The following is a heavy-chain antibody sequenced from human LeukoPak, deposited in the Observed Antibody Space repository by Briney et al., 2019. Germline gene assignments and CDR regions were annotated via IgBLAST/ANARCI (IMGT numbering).Heavy chain of an antibody. J-gene: IGHJ4*02. CDR3: ARGPRFSYGSGSPIGY. CDR2: INPNSGGT. V-gene: IGHV1-2*02. D-gene: IGHD3-10*01. CDR1: GYTFTGYY. Sequence: ASVTVSCKASGYTFTGYYMHWVRQAPGQGLEWMGWINPNSGGTNYAQKFQGRVTMTRDTSISTAYMELSRLRSDDTAVYYCARGPRFSYGSGSPIGYWGQGTLVTVSS.